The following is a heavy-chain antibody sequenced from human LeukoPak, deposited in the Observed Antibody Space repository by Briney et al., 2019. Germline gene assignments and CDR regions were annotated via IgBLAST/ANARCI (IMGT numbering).Heavy chain of an antibody. CDR3: ARVIKTYYYDSSGYIDY. J-gene: IGHJ4*02. V-gene: IGHV4-39*07. CDR1: GFTLSSYW. CDR2: IYYSGST. D-gene: IGHD3-22*01. Sequence: GSLRLSCAASGFTLSSYWMSWVRQPPGKGLEWIGSIYYSGSTYYNPSLKSRVTISVDTSKNQFSLKLSSVTAADTAVYYCARVIKTYYYDSSGYIDYWGQGTLVTVSS.